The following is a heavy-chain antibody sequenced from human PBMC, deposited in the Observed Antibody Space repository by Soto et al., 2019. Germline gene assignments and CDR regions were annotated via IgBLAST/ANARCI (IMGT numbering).Heavy chain of an antibody. J-gene: IGHJ4*02. CDR2: IYYSGST. CDR1: GGSISSSSYY. D-gene: IGHD6-13*01. Sequence: QLQLQVSGPGLEKPSETLSLTCTVSGGSISSSSYYWGWIRQPPGKGLEWIGSIYYSGSTNYNPSLKSRVTISVDTSKNQFSLKLSSVTAADTAVYYCARHQAGPFDYWGQGTLVTVSS. CDR3: ARHQAGPFDY. V-gene: IGHV4-39*01.